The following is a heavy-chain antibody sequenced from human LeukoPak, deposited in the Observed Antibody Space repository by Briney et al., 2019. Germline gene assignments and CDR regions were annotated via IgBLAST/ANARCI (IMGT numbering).Heavy chain of an antibody. J-gene: IGHJ5*02. Sequence: PSETLSLTCAVYGGSFSGYYWSWIRQPPGKGLEWIGEINHSGSTNYNPSLKSRVTISVDTSKNQFSLKLSSVTAADTAVYYCARHIVVVPAALNWFVPWGQGTLVTVSS. CDR3: ARHIVVVPAALNWFVP. CDR2: INHSGST. D-gene: IGHD2-2*01. CDR1: GGSFSGYY. V-gene: IGHV4-34*01.